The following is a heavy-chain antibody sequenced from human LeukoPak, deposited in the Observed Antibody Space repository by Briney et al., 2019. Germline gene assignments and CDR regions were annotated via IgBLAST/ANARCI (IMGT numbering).Heavy chain of an antibody. CDR3: ARAFEYSSSLFDY. J-gene: IGHJ4*02. CDR2: IIPMFRTA. V-gene: IGHV1-69*06. CDR1: GGTFRNYA. D-gene: IGHD6-6*01. Sequence: ASVKVSCKASGGTFRNYAISWVRQAPGQGLEWMGGIIPMFRTANYAQKIQGRVTITADKSTSTAYMELSSLRSEDTAVYYCARAFEYSSSLFDYWGQGTLVTVSS.